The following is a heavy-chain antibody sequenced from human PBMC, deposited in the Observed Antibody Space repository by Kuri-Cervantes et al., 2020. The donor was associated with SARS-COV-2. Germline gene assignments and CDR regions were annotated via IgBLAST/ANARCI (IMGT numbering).Heavy chain of an antibody. D-gene: IGHD5-12*01. CDR2: INPNSGGA. Sequence: ASVKVSCKASGYTFSSYHMHWVRQAPGQGLEWMGYINPNSGGAKDAQKFQGRVTMTGDTSISTAYMELSRLTSEDTAIYYCAREGLSGYAGDWFDPWGQGTLVTVSS. J-gene: IGHJ5*02. CDR3: AREGLSGYAGDWFDP. V-gene: IGHV1-2*02. CDR1: GYTFSSYH.